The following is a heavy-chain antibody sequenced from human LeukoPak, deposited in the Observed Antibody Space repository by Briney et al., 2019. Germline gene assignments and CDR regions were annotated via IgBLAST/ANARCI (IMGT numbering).Heavy chain of an antibody. D-gene: IGHD6-6*01. CDR2: IYYSGST. CDR1: GGSISSGSYY. Sequence: SETLSLTCTVSGGSISSGSYYWSWIRQPAGKGLEWIGSIYYSGSTYYNPSLKSRVTISVDTSKNQFSLKLSSVTAADTAVYYCARSEGNQLVRIYFDYWGQGTLVTVSS. CDR3: ARSEGNQLVRIYFDY. J-gene: IGHJ4*02. V-gene: IGHV4-61*10.